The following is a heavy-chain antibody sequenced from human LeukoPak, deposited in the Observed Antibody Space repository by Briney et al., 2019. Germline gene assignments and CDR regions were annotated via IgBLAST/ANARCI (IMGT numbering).Heavy chain of an antibody. J-gene: IGHJ5*02. CDR3: ARDVLAVAATGSNWFDP. CDR2: ISSSSSYI. Sequence: GGSLRLSCAASGFTFSSYSMNWVRQAPGKGLEWVSSISSSSSYIYYADSVKGRFTISRDNAKNSLYLQMNSLRAEDTGVYYCARDVLAVAATGSNWFDPWGQGTLVTVFS. V-gene: IGHV3-21*01. D-gene: IGHD6-19*01. CDR1: GFTFSSYS.